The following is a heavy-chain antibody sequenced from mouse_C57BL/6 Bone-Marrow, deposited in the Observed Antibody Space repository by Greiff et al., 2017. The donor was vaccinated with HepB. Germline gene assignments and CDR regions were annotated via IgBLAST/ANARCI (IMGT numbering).Heavy chain of an antibody. CDR3: ARNYSNYGWFAY. D-gene: IGHD2-5*01. J-gene: IGHJ3*01. Sequence: QVQLKESGAELVKPGASVKISCKASGYAFSSYWMNWVKQRPGKGLEWIGQIYPGDGDTNYNGKFKGKATLTADKSSSTAYMQLSSLTSEDSAVYFCARNYSNYGWFAYWGQGTLVTVSA. V-gene: IGHV1-80*01. CDR2: IYPGDGDT. CDR1: GYAFSSYW.